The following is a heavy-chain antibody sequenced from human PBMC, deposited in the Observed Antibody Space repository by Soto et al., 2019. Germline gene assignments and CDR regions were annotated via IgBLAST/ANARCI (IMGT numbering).Heavy chain of an antibody. CDR1: GGSFSGYY. J-gene: IGHJ5*02. CDR2: INHSGST. V-gene: IGHV4-34*01. D-gene: IGHD6-13*01. Sequence: SETLSLTCAVYGGSFSGYYWSWIRQPPGKGLEWIGEINHSGSTNYNPSLKGRFTISVDTSKNQFSLKLSSVTAADTAVYYFARGGFAAAGCPKLPVRGWFDPWGEGSLVTVS. CDR3: ARGGFAAAGCPKLPVRGWFDP.